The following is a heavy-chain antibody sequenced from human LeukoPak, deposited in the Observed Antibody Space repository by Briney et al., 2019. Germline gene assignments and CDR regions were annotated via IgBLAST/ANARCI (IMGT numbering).Heavy chain of an antibody. D-gene: IGHD2-8*01. V-gene: IGHV3-20*04. CDR2: INWNGGST. CDR1: GFIFDDYG. Sequence: PGRSLRLSCAASGFIFDDYGMSWVRQAPGKGLQWVSGINWNGGSTGYADSVKGRFTISRDNARNSLYVQMNSLRAEDTAFYYCARETSTVMAAPGYWGQGTLVTVSS. CDR3: ARETSTVMAAPGY. J-gene: IGHJ4*02.